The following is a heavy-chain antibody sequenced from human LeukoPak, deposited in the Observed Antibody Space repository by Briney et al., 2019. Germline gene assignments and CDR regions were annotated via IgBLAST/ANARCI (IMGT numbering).Heavy chain of an antibody. V-gene: IGHV4-59*08. Sequence: TSESLSLTCTVSGGSISSCYWSWIRQPPGKGLEWIGYIYYRGSTNYNPSLKSRATISVDTSKNQFSLKLSSVTAADTAVYYCARLNASSSWVYYFDYWGQGTLVTVSS. CDR2: IYYRGST. CDR1: GGSISSCY. CDR3: ARLNASSSWVYYFDY. D-gene: IGHD6-13*01. J-gene: IGHJ4*02.